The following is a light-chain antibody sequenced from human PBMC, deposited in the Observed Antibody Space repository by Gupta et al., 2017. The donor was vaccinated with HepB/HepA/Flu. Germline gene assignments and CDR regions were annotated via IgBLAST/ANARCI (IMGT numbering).Light chain of an antibody. CDR2: WAS. V-gene: IGKV4-1*01. J-gene: IGKJ2*01. CDR3: HQDYSSPVT. Sequence: DIVMTQSPDSLAVSLGERATIKSKSSQSGLYRSNNKNDLAWYQQKPGQPPKLLIYWASTRESGVPDRFSGSGSGTDFTLTISSLQAEDVAVYYCHQDYSSPVTFGQGTKLEIK. CDR1: QSGLYRSNNKND.